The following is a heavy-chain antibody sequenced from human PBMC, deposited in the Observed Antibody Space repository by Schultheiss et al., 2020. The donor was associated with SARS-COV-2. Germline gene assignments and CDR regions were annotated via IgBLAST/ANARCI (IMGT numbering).Heavy chain of an antibody. Sequence: GGSLRLSCAASGFTFSSFAMNWIRQAPGKGLEWVGRIKSKTDGGTTDYAAPVKGRFTISRDDSKNTLYLQMNSLKTEDTAVYYCTTDSLPYIAVAVYGMDVWGQGTTVTVSS. D-gene: IGHD6-19*01. CDR3: TTDSLPYIAVAVYGMDV. J-gene: IGHJ6*02. CDR1: GFTFSSFA. V-gene: IGHV3-15*01. CDR2: IKSKTDGGTT.